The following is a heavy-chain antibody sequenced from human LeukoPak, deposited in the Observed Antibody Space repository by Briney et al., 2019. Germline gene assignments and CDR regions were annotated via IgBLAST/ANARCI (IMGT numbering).Heavy chain of an antibody. CDR1: GYTFTGYY. J-gene: IGHJ3*02. CDR2: ISAYNGNT. CDR3: AREGRRMVAFDI. V-gene: IGHV1-18*04. Sequence: EASVKVSCKASGYTFTGYYMHWVRQAPGQGLEWMGWISAYNGNTNYAQKLQGRVTMTTDTSTTTAYMELRSLRSDDTAVYYCAREGRRMVAFDIWGQGTMVTVSS. D-gene: IGHD2-8*01.